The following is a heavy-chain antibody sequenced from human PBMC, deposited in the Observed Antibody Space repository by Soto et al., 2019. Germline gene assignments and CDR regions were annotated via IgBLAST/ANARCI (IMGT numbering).Heavy chain of an antibody. CDR1: GFTFSSYS. D-gene: IGHD3-16*01. CDR3: ARAYYDYIWGSRNYFDY. V-gene: IGHV3-48*01. J-gene: IGHJ4*02. Sequence: QPGGSLRLSCAASGFTFSSYSMNWVRQAPGKGLEWVSYISSSSSTIYYADSVKGRFTISRDNAKNSLYLQMNSLRAEDTAVYYCARAYYDYIWGSRNYFDYWGQGTLVTVSS. CDR2: ISSSSSTI.